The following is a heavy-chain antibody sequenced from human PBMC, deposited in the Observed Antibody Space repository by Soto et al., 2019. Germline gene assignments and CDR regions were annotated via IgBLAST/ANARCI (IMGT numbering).Heavy chain of an antibody. Sequence: EVQLLESGGGLVQPGGSLRLSCAASGFTFSNYAMSWVRQAPGKGLEWVSAISGSGAGTYYAHSVKGRFTISRDKSKKTVYLQMNLLRAEATAVYYCARDCGPLRGHHYYGSDWVDPWCQGTPVTVSS. CDR1: GFTFSNYA. CDR3: ARDCGPLRGHHYYGSDWVDP. CDR2: ISGSGAGT. V-gene: IGHV3-23*01. J-gene: IGHJ5*02. D-gene: IGHD3-10*01.